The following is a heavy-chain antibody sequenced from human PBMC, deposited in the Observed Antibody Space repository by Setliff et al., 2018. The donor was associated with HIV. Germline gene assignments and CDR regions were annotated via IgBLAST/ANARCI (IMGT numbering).Heavy chain of an antibody. J-gene: IGHJ2*01. V-gene: IGHV4-39*01. D-gene: IGHD1-7*01. Sequence: SETLSLTCTVSGGSISRDSFYWGWFRQPPGEDLEWIGSIYYSGTTYYAPSLETRLTISVDTSTNQFSLKLTSVTAADTAMYFCARGEGTGTTGVGSFDLWDRGTLVTVSS. CDR2: IYYSGTT. CDR1: GGSISRDSFY. CDR3: ARGEGTGTTGVGSFDL.